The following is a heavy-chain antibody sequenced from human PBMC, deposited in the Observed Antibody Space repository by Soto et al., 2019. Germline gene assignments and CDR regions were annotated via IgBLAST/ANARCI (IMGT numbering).Heavy chain of an antibody. V-gene: IGHV4-34*01. CDR1: GGSFSDYF. Sequence: SETLSLTCAVYGGSFSDYFWTWIRQPPGKGLEWIGEINHSGSTNFNPSLKSRVAISADTSRNQFSLRVTSVTAADTAVYYCARENYCSSTSCQGGWFDPWGQGTLVTVSS. J-gene: IGHJ5*02. D-gene: IGHD2-2*01. CDR3: ARENYCSSTSCQGGWFDP. CDR2: INHSGST.